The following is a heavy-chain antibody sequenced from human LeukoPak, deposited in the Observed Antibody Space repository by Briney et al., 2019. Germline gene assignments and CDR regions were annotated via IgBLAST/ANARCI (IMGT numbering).Heavy chain of an antibody. CDR1: GGTFSSYA. Sequence: SCKASGGTFSSYAMSWVRQAPGKGLEWVSAISGSGGSTYYADSVKGRFTISRDNSKNTLYLQMNSLRAEDTAVYYCAKSNNPYYDFWSGYYLLDYWGQGTLVTVSS. D-gene: IGHD3-3*01. CDR2: ISGSGGST. V-gene: IGHV3-23*01. CDR3: AKSNNPYYDFWSGYYLLDY. J-gene: IGHJ4*02.